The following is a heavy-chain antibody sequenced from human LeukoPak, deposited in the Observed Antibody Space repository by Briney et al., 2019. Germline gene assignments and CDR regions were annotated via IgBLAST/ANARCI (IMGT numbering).Heavy chain of an antibody. CDR2: ISAYNGNT. V-gene: IGHV1-18*01. CDR3: AREMSYYDSSGYLDIDY. D-gene: IGHD3-22*01. J-gene: IGHJ4*02. Sequence: ASVKVSCKASGYTFTSYGISWVRQAPGQGLEWMGWISAYNGNTNYAQNLQGRVTMTTDTSTSTAYMELRSLRSDDTAVYYCAREMSYYDSSGYLDIDYWGQGTLVTVSS. CDR1: GYTFTSYG.